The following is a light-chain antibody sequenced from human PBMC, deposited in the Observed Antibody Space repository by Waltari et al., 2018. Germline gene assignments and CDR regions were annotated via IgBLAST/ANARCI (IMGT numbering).Light chain of an antibody. CDR1: QSVSSY. Sequence: EIVLTQSPATLSLSPGERATLSCRASQSVSSYLAWYQQKPGQAPRLRIYDASNRATGSPARFSGSGSVTDFTLTISSLEPEDFAVYYCQQRSNWPPRYTFGQGTKLEIK. CDR2: DAS. V-gene: IGKV3-11*01. J-gene: IGKJ2*01. CDR3: QQRSNWPPRYT.